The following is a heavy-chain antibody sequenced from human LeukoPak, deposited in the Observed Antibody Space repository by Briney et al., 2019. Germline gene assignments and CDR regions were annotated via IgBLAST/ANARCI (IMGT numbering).Heavy chain of an antibody. J-gene: IGHJ6*02. CDR2: IYPGDSNT. V-gene: IGHV5-51*01. D-gene: IGHD6-13*01. CDR3: ARPLIAAAGLPDKYYYYYYGMDV. CDR1: GYSFTSYW. Sequence: GESLKISCKGSGYSFTSYWIGWVRQMPGRGLEWMGIIYPGDSNTRYSPSFQGQVTISADKSISTAYVQWSSLKASDTAMYYCARPLIAAAGLPDKYYYYYYGMDVWGQGTTVTVSS.